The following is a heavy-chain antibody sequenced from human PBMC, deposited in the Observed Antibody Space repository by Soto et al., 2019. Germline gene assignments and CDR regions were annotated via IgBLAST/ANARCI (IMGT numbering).Heavy chain of an antibody. CDR3: ARGGYYDSSGYYYLRFDY. D-gene: IGHD3-22*01. Sequence: GESLKISCKGSGYSFTSYWISWVRQMPGKGLEWMGRIDPSDSYTNYSPSFQGHVTISADKSISTAYLQWSSLKASDTAMYYCARGGYYDSSGYYYLRFDYWGQGTLVTVSS. CDR1: GYSFTSYW. CDR2: IDPSDSYT. J-gene: IGHJ4*02. V-gene: IGHV5-10-1*01.